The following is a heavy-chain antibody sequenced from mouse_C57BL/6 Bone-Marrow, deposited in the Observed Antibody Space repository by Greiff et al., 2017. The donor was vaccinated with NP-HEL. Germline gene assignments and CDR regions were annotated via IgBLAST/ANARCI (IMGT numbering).Heavy chain of an antibody. CDR2: IYPGSGNT. Sequence: QVQLQQSGAELVRPGASVKLSCKASGYTFTDYYINWVKQRPGQGLEWIARIYPGSGNTYYNEKFTGKATLTAEKSSSTAYMQLSSLTSEDSAVYFCARLGYSNYVGWYFDVWGTGTTVTVSS. J-gene: IGHJ1*03. CDR1: GYTFTDYY. V-gene: IGHV1-76*01. CDR3: ARLGYSNYVGWYFDV. D-gene: IGHD2-5*01.